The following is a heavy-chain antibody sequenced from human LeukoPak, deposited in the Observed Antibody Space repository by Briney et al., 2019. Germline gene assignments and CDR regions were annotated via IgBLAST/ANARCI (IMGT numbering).Heavy chain of an antibody. CDR3: TVGQYCDY. J-gene: IGHJ4*02. Sequence: GGSPRLSCAASGFTFSNGWMGWGRQAPGKGREWVGRIKSKSDGGTIDYAAPVKGRFTISRDDSKYMAYLQMNSLKTEDTAVYYCTVGQYCDYWGQGTLVTVSS. CDR1: GFTFSNGW. CDR2: IKSKSDGGTI. V-gene: IGHV3-15*01. D-gene: IGHD1-26*01.